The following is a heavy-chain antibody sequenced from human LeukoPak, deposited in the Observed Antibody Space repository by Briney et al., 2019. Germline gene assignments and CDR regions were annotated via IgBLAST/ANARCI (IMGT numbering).Heavy chain of an antibody. CDR2: IKQDGSEK. Sequence: PGGSLSLSCAASGFTFNRYRMSWVPQAPGKGLEWVANIKQDGSEKSYVDSVKVRFTISRDNAKNSLYLQMSSLRAEDTAVYYCARGREYYYDSSGYYCFDPWGQGTLVTVSS. J-gene: IGHJ5*02. CDR1: GFTFNRYR. CDR3: ARGREYYYDSSGYYCFDP. V-gene: IGHV3-7*01. D-gene: IGHD3-22*01.